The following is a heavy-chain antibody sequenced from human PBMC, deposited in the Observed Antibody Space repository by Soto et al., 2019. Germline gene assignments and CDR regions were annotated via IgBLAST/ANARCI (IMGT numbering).Heavy chain of an antibody. Sequence: VQLVQSGAEVKKPGSSVKVSCKASGGTFSSYAISWVRQAPGQGLEWMGGIIPIFGTANYAQKFQGRVTITADESTSTAYMELSSLRSEDTAVYYCARAPGTTDYYYYGMDVWGQGTTVTVSS. D-gene: IGHD1-7*01. CDR1: GGTFSSYA. V-gene: IGHV1-69*01. CDR2: IIPIFGTA. CDR3: ARAPGTTDYYYYGMDV. J-gene: IGHJ6*02.